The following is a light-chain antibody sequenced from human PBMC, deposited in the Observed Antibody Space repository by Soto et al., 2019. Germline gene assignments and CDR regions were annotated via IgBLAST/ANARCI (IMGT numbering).Light chain of an antibody. V-gene: IGLV2-14*03. CDR1: SSDIGSYDY. CDR2: EVS. CDR3: SSYTSGSSYVV. Sequence: QSVLTQPVSVSGSPGQSITISCTGTSSDIGSYDYVSWYQQHPGRVPKLMIYEVSNRPSGVSDRFSGSKSGNTASLTISGLQAEDEADYHCSSYTSGSSYVVFGGGTKLTVL. J-gene: IGLJ3*02.